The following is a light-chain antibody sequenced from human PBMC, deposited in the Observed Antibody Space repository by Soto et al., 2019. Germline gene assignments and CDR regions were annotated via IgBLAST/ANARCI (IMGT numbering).Light chain of an antibody. CDR2: GAS. V-gene: IGKV3-15*01. CDR1: QSVSKN. CDR3: QQYKNWPRT. Sequence: EVMMTQSPVTLSVSPGESASLSCRASQSVSKNLVWYQQKPGQAPRVLIYGASTRASGTPARFSGRGSGTEFTLTTINLPSEDFAVYYCQQYKNWPRTFGQGTKVEIK. J-gene: IGKJ1*01.